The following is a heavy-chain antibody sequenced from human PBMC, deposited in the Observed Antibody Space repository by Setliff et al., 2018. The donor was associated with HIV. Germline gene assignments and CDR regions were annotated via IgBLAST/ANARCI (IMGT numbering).Heavy chain of an antibody. Sequence: GGSLRLSCAASGFTFSSYAMSWVRQTPEKGLEWVSIITSGGSTYYADSAEGRFIISRDNSKNTLYLQMNSLRAQDTAIYYCAKDPRGSMVRGLINYFDPWGQGTLVTVSS. D-gene: IGHD3-10*01. CDR2: ITSGGST. CDR1: GFTFSSYA. J-gene: IGHJ5*02. V-gene: IGHV3-23*01. CDR3: AKDPRGSMVRGLINYFDP.